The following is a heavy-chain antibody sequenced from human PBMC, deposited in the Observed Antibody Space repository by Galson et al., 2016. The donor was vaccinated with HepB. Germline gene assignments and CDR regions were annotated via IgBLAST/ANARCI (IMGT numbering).Heavy chain of an antibody. J-gene: IGHJ4*02. CDR3: VRDGGVSEANYAGSDY. V-gene: IGHV3-21*01. CDR2: ISSTSRYI. CDR1: EFSISTFT. Sequence: SLRLSCAASEFSISTFTLHWVRQAPGKGLEWVSSISSTSRYIFYADSVKGRFTISRDNAKNSLYLQMNSLSAEDTAVYYCVRDGGVSEANYAGSDYWGQGTLVTVSS. D-gene: IGHD1-7*01.